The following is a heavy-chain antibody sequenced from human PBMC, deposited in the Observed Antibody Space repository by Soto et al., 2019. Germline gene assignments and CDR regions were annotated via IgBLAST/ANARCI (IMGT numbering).Heavy chain of an antibody. Sequence: ASVKVSCKASGYAFITYAMHWVRQAPGQRLEWMGWINAGNGNTKYSQKFQGRVSITRDTSASTAYMELSSLRSEDTAVYYCARGIIVGGWYPYYFDYWGQGTLVTVSS. CDR2: INAGNGNT. V-gene: IGHV1-3*01. CDR3: ARGIIVGGWYPYYFDY. CDR1: GYAFITYA. J-gene: IGHJ4*02. D-gene: IGHD6-19*01.